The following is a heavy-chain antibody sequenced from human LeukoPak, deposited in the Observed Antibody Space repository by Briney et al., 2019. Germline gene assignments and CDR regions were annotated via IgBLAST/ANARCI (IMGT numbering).Heavy chain of an antibody. V-gene: IGHV1-18*01. CDR2: ISAYNGNT. J-gene: IGHJ4*02. D-gene: IGHD2-21*02. CDR1: GYTFTSYG. Sequence: ASVKVSCKASGYTFTSYGISWVRQAPGEGLEWMGWISAYNGNTNYAQKLQGRVTMTTDTSTSTAYMELRSLRSDDTAVYYCARGWDAYCGGDCPTPEEDYYFDYWGQGTLVTVSS. CDR3: ARGWDAYCGGDCPTPEEDYYFDY.